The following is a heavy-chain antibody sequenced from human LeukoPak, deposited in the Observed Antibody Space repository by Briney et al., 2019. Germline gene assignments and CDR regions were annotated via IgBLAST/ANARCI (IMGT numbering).Heavy chain of an antibody. CDR2: IIPIFGTA. Sequence: SVKVSCKASGGTFSSYAISWVRQAPGQGLEWMGGIIPIFGTANYAQKFQGRVTITADKSTSTAYMELSSLRSEDTAVYYCATDIPHGSGSYSYFDYWGQGTLVTVSS. V-gene: IGHV1-69*06. D-gene: IGHD3-10*01. CDR1: GGTFSSYA. J-gene: IGHJ4*02. CDR3: ATDIPHGSGSYSYFDY.